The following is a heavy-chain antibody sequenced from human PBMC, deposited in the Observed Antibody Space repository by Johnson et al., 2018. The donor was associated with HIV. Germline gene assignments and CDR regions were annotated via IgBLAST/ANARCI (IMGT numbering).Heavy chain of an antibody. CDR1: GFTVISNH. CDR3: SSPWYYDMYAFDI. V-gene: IGHV3-66*03. D-gene: IGHD3-22*01. CDR2: IYSGDST. J-gene: IGHJ3*02. Sequence: VQLVESGGGLIQPGGSLRLSCVASGFTVISNHMSWVRQAPGKGLEWVSVIYSGDSTNYADSVTGRFSISRDNSKNTVYLQMNSLRPEDTAVYYCSSPWYYDMYAFDIWGQGTLVTVSS.